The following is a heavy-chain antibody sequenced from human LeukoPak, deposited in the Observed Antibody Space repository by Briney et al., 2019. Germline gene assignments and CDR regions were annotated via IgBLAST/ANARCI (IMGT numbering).Heavy chain of an antibody. Sequence: GASVKLSCKTSGYVFTAYYIHWVRQAPGQGLEWLGFVKPDTGATNSAQQLQGRVSMTSDASVTTAYMELSGLTSDDTALYFCARERPTLLTRIRGIATAPDHWGRGTLVTVSS. V-gene: IGHV1-2*02. J-gene: IGHJ5*02. CDR1: GYVFTAYY. D-gene: IGHD3-10*01. CDR2: VKPDTGAT. CDR3: ARERPTLLTRIRGIATAPDH.